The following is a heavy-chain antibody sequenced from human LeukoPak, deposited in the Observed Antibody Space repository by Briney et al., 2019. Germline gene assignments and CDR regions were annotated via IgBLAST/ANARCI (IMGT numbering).Heavy chain of an antibody. V-gene: IGHV3-11*01. D-gene: IGHD3-10*01. CDR2: IMRSGSTI. Sequence: KPGGSLRLSRPASGFTFSDYYMSWIRQAPGKGLEWLSYIMRSGSTIYYTDSVQGRFTLSRDNAKTSLYLKMNSLRAEDTAVYYCARRYPYGSGVYDMDVWGQGTSVTVSS. J-gene: IGHJ6*02. CDR1: GFTFSDYY. CDR3: ARRYPYGSGVYDMDV.